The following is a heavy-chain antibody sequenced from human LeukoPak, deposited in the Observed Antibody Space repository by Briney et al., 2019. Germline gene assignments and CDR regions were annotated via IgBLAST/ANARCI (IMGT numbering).Heavy chain of an antibody. CDR3: ARLPFGGLIA. D-gene: IGHD3-16*02. CDR1: GGPISSSFYY. V-gene: IGHV4-39*01. J-gene: IGHJ4*02. CDR2: IYYSGNT. Sequence: SETLSLTCTVSGGPISSSFYYWGWIRQPPGKGLECIGSIYYSGNTFYNPSLKSRVTISVDTSKNQFSLKLSSVTAADTAVYYCARLPFGGLIAWGRGTLVTVSS.